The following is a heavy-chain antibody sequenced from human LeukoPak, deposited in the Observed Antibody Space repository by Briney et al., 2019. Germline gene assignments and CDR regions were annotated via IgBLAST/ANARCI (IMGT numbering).Heavy chain of an antibody. D-gene: IGHD2-2*01. CDR1: GFTFSSYS. V-gene: IGHV3-48*01. CDR3: AKDEKIYCSSTSCLPNDH. CDR2: ISSFSGTS. Sequence: GGSLRLSCAASGFTFSSYSMNWVRQAPGKGLEWVSYISSFSGTSNYADSVKGRFTISRDNAKNSLYLQMNSLRAEDTAVYYCAKDEKIYCSSTSCLPNDHWGQGTLVTVSS. J-gene: IGHJ5*02.